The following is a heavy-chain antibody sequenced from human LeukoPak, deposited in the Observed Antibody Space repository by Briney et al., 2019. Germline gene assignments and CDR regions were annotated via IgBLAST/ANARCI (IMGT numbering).Heavy chain of an antibody. CDR1: GFTFRRYW. D-gene: IGHD3-10*01. CDR2: IKRDGSEK. J-gene: IGHJ4*02. CDR3: VGLGENY. V-gene: IGHV3-7*02. Sequence: GGSLRLSCAASGFTFRRYWMSWARQASGKGLEWVANIKRDGSEKYYVDSVKGRFTISRDNAKNSLYLQMSSLRAEDTAVYYCVGLGENYWGQGTLVTVSS.